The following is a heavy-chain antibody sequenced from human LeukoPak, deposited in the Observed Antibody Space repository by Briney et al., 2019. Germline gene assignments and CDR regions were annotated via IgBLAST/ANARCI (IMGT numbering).Heavy chain of an antibody. CDR1: GYTFTGYY. Sequence: GASVKVSCKASGYTFTGYYIHWVRQAPGQGLEWLGWINPNSGGTNYAQRFLGRVTLTRDTSISTAYMEVKRLRSDDTAVYYCANEAMGTISLVRGVMDYWGQGTLVTVSS. CDR3: ANEAMGTISLVRGVMDY. V-gene: IGHV1-2*02. CDR2: INPNSGGT. J-gene: IGHJ4*02. D-gene: IGHD3-10*01.